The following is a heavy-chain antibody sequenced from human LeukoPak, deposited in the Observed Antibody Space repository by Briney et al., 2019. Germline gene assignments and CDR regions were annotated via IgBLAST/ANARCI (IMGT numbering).Heavy chain of an antibody. CDR3: AREHCSGGSCYSIYYYYYMDV. CDR1: GGSISSTNW. J-gene: IGHJ6*03. V-gene: IGHV4-4*02. CDR2: IYHSGTT. D-gene: IGHD2-15*01. Sequence: SETLSLTCTVSGGSISSTNWWSWVRQPPGKGLEWIGEIYHSGTTNYNPSLRSRVTISVDKSNNQFSLNLSSVTAADTAMYYCAREHCSGGSCYSIYYYYYMDVWGKGTTVTVSS.